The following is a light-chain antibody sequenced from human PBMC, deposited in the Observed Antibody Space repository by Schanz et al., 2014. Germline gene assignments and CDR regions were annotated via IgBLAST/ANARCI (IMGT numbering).Light chain of an antibody. CDR1: SSDVGGDKY. V-gene: IGLV2-11*01. Sequence: QSALTQPRSVSGSPGQSVSISCTGTSSDVGGDKYVSWYQQHPGKAPKLMIYDVSKRPSGVPDRFSGSKAGNMASLTISGLQAEDEAEYHCCSYAGSVRLGGGAKVTVL. CDR3: CSYAGSVR. CDR2: DVS. J-gene: IGLJ2*01.